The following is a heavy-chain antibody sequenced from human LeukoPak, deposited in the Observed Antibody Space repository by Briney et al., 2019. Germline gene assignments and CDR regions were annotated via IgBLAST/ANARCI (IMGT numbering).Heavy chain of an antibody. CDR3: ARVVNYYGGGSYYTEMGYFDY. Sequence: PSETLSLTCAVSSYSITIGYYWGWIRQPPGKGLEWIGSVYQSGSTYYNPSLKSRVTISVDTSKNQFSLKLSSVTAADTAIYYCARVVNYYGGGSYYTEMGYFDYWGQGTLVTVSS. D-gene: IGHD3-10*01. V-gene: IGHV4-38-2*01. CDR2: VYQSGST. J-gene: IGHJ4*02. CDR1: SYSITIGYY.